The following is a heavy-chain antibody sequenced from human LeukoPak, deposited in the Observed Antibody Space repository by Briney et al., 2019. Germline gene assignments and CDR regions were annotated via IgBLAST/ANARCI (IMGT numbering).Heavy chain of an antibody. Sequence: SETLSLTCIVSGGSVSSYYWTWIRQPPGRGLEWIGYIYNSGSTNYNPSLKSRVTISVDTSKNQFSLKLSSVTAADTAVYYCARDTDSSGYYDSWGQGTLVTVSS. CDR3: ARDTDSSGYYDS. CDR1: GGSVSSYY. V-gene: IGHV4-59*02. J-gene: IGHJ5*01. D-gene: IGHD3-22*01. CDR2: IYNSGST.